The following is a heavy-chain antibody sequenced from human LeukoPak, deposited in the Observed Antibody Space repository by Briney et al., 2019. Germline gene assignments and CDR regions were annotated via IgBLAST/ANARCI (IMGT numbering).Heavy chain of an antibody. CDR2: TYYRSKWYN. CDR3: ARGEEVAYYYGSGSPLVGAFDI. J-gene: IGHJ3*02. Sequence: SQTLSLTCAISGDSVSSNSAAWNWIRQSPSRGLEWLGRTYYRSKWYNDYAVSVKSRITINPDTSKNQFSLQLNSVTPEDTAVYYCARGEEVAYYYGSGSPLVGAFDIWGQGTMVTVSS. CDR1: GDSVSSNSAA. D-gene: IGHD3-10*01. V-gene: IGHV6-1*01.